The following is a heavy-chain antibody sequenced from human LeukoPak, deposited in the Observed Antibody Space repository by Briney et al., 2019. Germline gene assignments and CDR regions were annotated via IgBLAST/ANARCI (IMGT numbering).Heavy chain of an antibody. CDR3: ARGPWDSSGYP. J-gene: IGHJ5*02. CDR2: IKEDGSEK. D-gene: IGHD3-22*01. Sequence: GGSLRLSCAASGFTFSSYWMTWARQAPGKGLEWVANIKEDGSEKLYVDSVKGRFTISRDNAKNSVYLQMDSLRADDTAVYYCARGPWDSSGYPWGQGTLVTVSS. V-gene: IGHV3-7*03. CDR1: GFTFSSYW.